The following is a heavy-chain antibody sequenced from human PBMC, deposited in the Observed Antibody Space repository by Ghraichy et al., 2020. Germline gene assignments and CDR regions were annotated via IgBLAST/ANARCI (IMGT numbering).Heavy chain of an antibody. Sequence: SGPTLVKPTQTVTLTCTFSGFSLSTSGVGVGWIRQTPGKALEWLALIYWDNDKRYSPFLKTRLTITKDTSENQVLLTMTNMVPVDTATYYCVRWWSGYFSEQQDTFDIWGQGTMVTVSS. CDR2: IYWDNDK. D-gene: IGHD3-3*01. J-gene: IGHJ3*02. CDR1: GFSLSTSGVG. CDR3: VRWWSGYFSEQQDTFDI. V-gene: IGHV2-5*02.